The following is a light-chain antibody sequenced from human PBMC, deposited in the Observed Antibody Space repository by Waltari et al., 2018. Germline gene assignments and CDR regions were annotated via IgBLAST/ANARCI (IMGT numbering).Light chain of an antibody. V-gene: IGLV7-43*01. Sequence: QTVVTQEPSLTVSPGGTVTLTCASSTGAVTSGFYPSWFQQKPGQPPRALIYSTNNKHPGSSARFSGSLLGGKAALTLSGVQVEDEAEYYCLLYYGGAQVFGGGTKLTVL. CDR2: STN. CDR1: TGAVTSGFY. CDR3: LLYYGGAQV. J-gene: IGLJ3*02.